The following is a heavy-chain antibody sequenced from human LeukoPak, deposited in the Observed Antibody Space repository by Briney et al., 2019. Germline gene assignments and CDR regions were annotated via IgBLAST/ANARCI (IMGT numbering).Heavy chain of an antibody. CDR1: GYTFTSYG. V-gene: IGHV1-18*01. Sequence: GASVKVSCQPSGYTFTSYGISWVRQAPGQEGEGMGWISAYNGNTNYAQKLQGRVTMTTDTSTSTAYMELRSLRSDDTAVYYCARAITVITDYFDYWGQGTLVTVST. CDR2: ISAYNGNT. J-gene: IGHJ4*02. CDR3: ARAITVITDYFDY. D-gene: IGHD4-17*01.